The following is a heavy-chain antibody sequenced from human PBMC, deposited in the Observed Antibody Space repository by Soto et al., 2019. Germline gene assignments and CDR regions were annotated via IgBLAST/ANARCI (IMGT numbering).Heavy chain of an antibody. J-gene: IGHJ6*02. Sequence: VGSLRLSCAASGFPLSTYGMTWVRQAPGKGLEWVSAITGTGGNTYYVDSVKGRFTSSRDNSKNMLYLQVNSLRVEDTAVYYCARIRGYWYGLDVWGQGTTVTVSS. V-gene: IGHV3-23*01. CDR3: ARIRGYWYGLDV. CDR1: GFPLSTYG. CDR2: ITGTGGNT.